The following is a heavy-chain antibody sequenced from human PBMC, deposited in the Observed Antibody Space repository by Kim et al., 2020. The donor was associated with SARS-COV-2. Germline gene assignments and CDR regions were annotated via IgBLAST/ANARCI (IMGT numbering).Heavy chain of an antibody. V-gene: IGHV5-51*01. Sequence: YTPSCQGQGTISADKSISTAYLQWSSLKASDTAMYYCARFSYGGNSPFDYWGQGTLVTVSS. CDR3: ARFSYGGNSPFDY. D-gene: IGHD4-17*01. J-gene: IGHJ4*02.